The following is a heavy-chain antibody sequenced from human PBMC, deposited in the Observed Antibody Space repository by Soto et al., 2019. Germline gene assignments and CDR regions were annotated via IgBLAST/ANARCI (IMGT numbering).Heavy chain of an antibody. Sequence: GGSLRLSCAASGFTFSSYAMSWVRQAPGKGLEWVSAISGSGGSTYYADSVKGRFTISRDNSKNTLYLQMNSLRAEDTAVYYCAKDPLCDYDSSGYYYCERNFDYWGQGTLVTVSS. CDR3: AKDPLCDYDSSGYYYCERNFDY. D-gene: IGHD3-22*01. CDR2: ISGSGGST. V-gene: IGHV3-23*01. CDR1: GFTFSSYA. J-gene: IGHJ4*02.